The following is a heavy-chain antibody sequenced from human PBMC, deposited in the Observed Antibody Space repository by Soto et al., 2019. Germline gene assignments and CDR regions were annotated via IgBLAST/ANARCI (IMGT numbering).Heavy chain of an antibody. J-gene: IGHJ6*02. CDR1: GHTISTSSYH. Sequence: PSEYLSLTATLFGHTISTSSYHRGWIHNTPGKGLGCTGSINYSGSTYYNPSLKSRVTISVDTSKNQFSLKLSSVTAADTAVYYCARRLYYDSSGFEGGGMDVWGQGTTVTVSS. D-gene: IGHD3-22*01. V-gene: IGHV4-39*01. CDR2: INYSGST. CDR3: ARRLYYDSSGFEGGGMDV.